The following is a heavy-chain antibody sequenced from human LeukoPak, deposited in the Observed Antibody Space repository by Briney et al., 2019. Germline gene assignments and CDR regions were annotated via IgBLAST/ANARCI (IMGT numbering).Heavy chain of an antibody. CDR3: AREEYYDILTGYSAFDI. Sequence: GGSLRLSCAASGFTFSPYAMHWVRQAPGKGLEWVAVISYGGSNKYYTDSVKGRFTISRDNSKNTLYLQMNSLRAEDTAVYYCAREEYYDILTGYSAFDIWGQGTMVTVSS. V-gene: IGHV3-30*04. CDR2: ISYGGSNK. J-gene: IGHJ3*02. D-gene: IGHD3-9*01. CDR1: GFTFSPYA.